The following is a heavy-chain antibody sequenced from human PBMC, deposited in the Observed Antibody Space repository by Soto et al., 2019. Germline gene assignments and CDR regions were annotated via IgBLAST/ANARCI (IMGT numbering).Heavy chain of an antibody. V-gene: IGHV3-33*01. CDR2: IWYDGSNK. D-gene: IGHD4-17*01. CDR3: ARGTVRGDDGADY. J-gene: IGHJ4*02. Sequence: QVQLVESGGGVVQPGRSLRLSCAASGFTFSRYGIQWVRQAPGKGLEWVAVIWYDGSNKYYADSVKGRFTISRVNSKNTLYLQMGSLAVDDTAVYYCARGTVRGDDGADYWGQGTLVTVSS. CDR1: GFTFSRYG.